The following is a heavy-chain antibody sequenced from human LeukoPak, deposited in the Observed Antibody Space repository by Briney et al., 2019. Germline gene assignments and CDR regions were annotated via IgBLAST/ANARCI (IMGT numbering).Heavy chain of an antibody. J-gene: IGHJ4*02. D-gene: IGHD3-22*01. CDR2: IYHSGST. Sequence: PSETLSLTCAVSGYSINSGYYWGWIRQLPGKGLEWIGSIYHSGSTYYNPSLKSRVIISVDTSKNQFSLKLSSVTAADTAVYYCARRTYYYDSGGPDYWGQGTQVTVSS. CDR3: ARRTYYYDSGGPDY. CDR1: GYSINSGYY. V-gene: IGHV4-38-2*01.